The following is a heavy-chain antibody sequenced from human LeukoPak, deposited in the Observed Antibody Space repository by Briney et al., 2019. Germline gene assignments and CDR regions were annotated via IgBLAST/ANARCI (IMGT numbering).Heavy chain of an antibody. D-gene: IGHD6-6*01. V-gene: IGHV4-31*03. CDR3: ARGSGTNVPFDP. CDR1: GGSISSGGYY. J-gene: IGHJ5*02. CDR2: IYYSGST. Sequence: SETLSLTCTVSGGSISSGGYYWSWIRQHPGKGLEWIGYIYYSGSTYYNPSLKSRVTISVDTSKNQFSLKLSSVTAADTAVYYCARGSGTNVPFDPWGQGTLVTVSS.